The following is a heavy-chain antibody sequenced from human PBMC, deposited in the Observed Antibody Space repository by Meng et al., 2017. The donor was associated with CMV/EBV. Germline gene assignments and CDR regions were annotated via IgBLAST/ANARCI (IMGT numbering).Heavy chain of an antibody. CDR3: ARAPYDTLTGYSRYFDL. CDR1: FTVSSYG. CDR2: ISSSSTYI. D-gene: IGHD3-9*01. V-gene: IGHV3-21*04. J-gene: IGHJ2*01. Sequence: FTVSSYGMYGVRQAPGKGLEWVSGISSSSTYIFYADSVKGRFVISRDDAKNSLFLQMNTVRAEDTAVYYCARAPYDTLTGYSRYFDLWGHGTLVTVSS.